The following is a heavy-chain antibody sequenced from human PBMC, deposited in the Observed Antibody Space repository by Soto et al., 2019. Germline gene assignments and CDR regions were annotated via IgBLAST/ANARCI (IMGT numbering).Heavy chain of an antibody. CDR3: ARGWETVGTTTPFAY. J-gene: IGHJ4*02. V-gene: IGHV1-69*01. D-gene: IGHD1-26*01. Sequence: QVQLVQSGAEVKKPGSSVKVSCKASGGTFSTYAITWVRQAPGQGLEWMGGIIPMFGTANYAQKFRGRVTVTADESTSTAHMELSSLRSGDTAVYYCARGWETVGTTTPFAYWGQGTLVTVSS. CDR2: IIPMFGTA. CDR1: GGTFSTYA.